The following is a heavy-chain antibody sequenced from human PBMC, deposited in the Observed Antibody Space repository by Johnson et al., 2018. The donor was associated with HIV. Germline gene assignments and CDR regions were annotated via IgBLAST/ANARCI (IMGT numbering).Heavy chain of an antibody. J-gene: IGHJ3*02. CDR1: GFTVSSNY. CDR2: IYSGGST. CDR3: ARVAPAHDAFDI. V-gene: IGHV3-66*01. Sequence: VQLVESGGGLVKPGGSLRLSCAASGFTVSSNYMSWVRQAPGKGLEWVSVIYSGGSTYYADSVKGRFTISRDNSKNTLYLQMNRRRAEDTAVYYCARVAPAHDAFDIWGQGTMVTVSS. D-gene: IGHD2-2*01.